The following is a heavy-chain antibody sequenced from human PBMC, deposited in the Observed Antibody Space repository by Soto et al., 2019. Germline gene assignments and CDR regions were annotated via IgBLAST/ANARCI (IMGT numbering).Heavy chain of an antibody. Sequence: EVQLLESGGGLVQPGGSLRLSCIASGFTFSNYAMIWVRQAPGKGPEWVSSIEISGRATYYADPVKGRFTISRDDYKNALYLQMNSLRAEDTAVYFCAKGDGGYFDHWGQGSLVTVSS. CDR1: GFTFSNYA. D-gene: IGHD3-16*01. V-gene: IGHV3-23*05. CDR3: AKGDGGYFDH. J-gene: IGHJ4*02. CDR2: IEISGRAT.